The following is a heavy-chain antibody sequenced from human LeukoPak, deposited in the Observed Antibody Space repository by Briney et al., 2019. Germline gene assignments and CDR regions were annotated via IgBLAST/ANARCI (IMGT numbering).Heavy chain of an antibody. V-gene: IGHV1-18*01. CDR2: ISAYNGNT. J-gene: IGHJ5*02. CDR1: GYTFTSYG. D-gene: IGHD6-13*01. Sequence: ASVKVSCKASGYTFTSYGISWVRQAPGQGLEWMGWISAYNGNTNYAQKLQGRVTMTTDTSTSTAYMELRSLGSDDTAVYYCARVDGIAAALHWFDPWGQGTLVTVSS. CDR3: ARVDGIAAALHWFDP.